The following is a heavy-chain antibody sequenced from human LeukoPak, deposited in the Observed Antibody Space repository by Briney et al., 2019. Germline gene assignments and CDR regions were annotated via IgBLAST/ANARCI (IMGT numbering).Heavy chain of an antibody. CDR1: GGSISGGGYS. CDR3: ARGYDSSGYNWFDP. Sequence: SQTLSLTCAVSGGSISGGGYSWSWIRQPPGKGLEWIGYIYHSGSTYYNPSLKSRVTISVDRSKNQFSLKLSSVTAADTAVYYCARGYDSSGYNWFDPWGQGTLVTVSS. J-gene: IGHJ5*02. V-gene: IGHV4-30-2*01. D-gene: IGHD3-22*01. CDR2: IYHSGST.